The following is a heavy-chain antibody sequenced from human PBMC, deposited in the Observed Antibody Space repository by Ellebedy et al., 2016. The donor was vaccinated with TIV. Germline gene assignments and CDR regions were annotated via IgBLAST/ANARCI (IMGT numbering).Heavy chain of an antibody. D-gene: IGHD3-22*01. Sequence: ASVKVSCKTSGYSFTAYFLHWVRQAPGQGLEWMGRSNPNSGDTTYAQKFLGRVTLTRDTSISTAYMELSRLRSDDTALYYCARAYYYDSIAFYFDYWGQGTLVTVFS. J-gene: IGHJ4*02. CDR1: GYSFTAYF. CDR2: SNPNSGDT. CDR3: ARAYYYDSIAFYFDY. V-gene: IGHV1-2*06.